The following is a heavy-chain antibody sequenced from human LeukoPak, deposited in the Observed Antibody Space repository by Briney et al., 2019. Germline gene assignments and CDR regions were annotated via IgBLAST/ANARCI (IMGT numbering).Heavy chain of an antibody. CDR2: IIPIFGTA. V-gene: IGHV1-69*13. Sequence: GASVKVSCKASGYTFTGYYMHWVRQAPGQGLEWIGAIIPIFGTANYAQKFQGRVTITADESTSTAYMELSSLRSEDTAVYYCARILSSSWYEYFHHWGQGTLVTVSS. J-gene: IGHJ1*01. D-gene: IGHD6-19*01. CDR1: GYTFTGYY. CDR3: ARILSSSWYEYFHH.